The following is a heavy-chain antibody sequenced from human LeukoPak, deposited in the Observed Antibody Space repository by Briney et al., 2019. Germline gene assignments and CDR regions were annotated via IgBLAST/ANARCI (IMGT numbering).Heavy chain of an antibody. Sequence: SETLSLTCTVSGGSISSYYWSWIRQPPGKGLEWIGYIYYSGSTNYNPSLKSRVTISVDTSKNQFSLKLSSVTAADTAVYYCARDRPYDILTGHGGAFDIWGQGTMVTVSS. J-gene: IGHJ3*02. CDR2: IYYSGST. D-gene: IGHD3-9*01. CDR1: GGSISSYY. V-gene: IGHV4-59*01. CDR3: ARDRPYDILTGHGGAFDI.